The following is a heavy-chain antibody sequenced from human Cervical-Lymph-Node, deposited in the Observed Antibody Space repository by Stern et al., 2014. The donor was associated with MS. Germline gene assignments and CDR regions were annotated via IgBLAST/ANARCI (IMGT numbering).Heavy chain of an antibody. Sequence: VQLVESGAEVKKPGSSVKVSCKASGGTFNNYVISWVRQARGQGLEWMGGIVPLFGTPDYARKFQGRVTITTDQSTRTGQMDLSMLNREDTGIYDCAYRDMGYTYGRHDYWGQGTLVTVS. V-gene: IGHV1-69*01. CDR2: IVPLFGTP. CDR1: GGTFNNYV. CDR3: AYRDMGYTYGRHDY. D-gene: IGHD5-12*01. J-gene: IGHJ4*02.